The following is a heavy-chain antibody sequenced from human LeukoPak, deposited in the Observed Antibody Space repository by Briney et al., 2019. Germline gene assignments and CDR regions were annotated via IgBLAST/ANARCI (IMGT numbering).Heavy chain of an antibody. J-gene: IGHJ4*02. CDR1: GGSISSSTYY. D-gene: IGHD2-8*01. V-gene: IGHV4-39*01. Sequence: PSETLSLTCTVSGGSISSSTYYWGWIRQPPGKGLEWIGSIYYSGSIYYNPSLKSRATISVDTSRNRFSLKLSSVTAADTAVYYCVRGLLMVNTFPYFGYWGQGTLVTVSS. CDR2: IYYSGSI. CDR3: VRGLLMVNTFPYFGY.